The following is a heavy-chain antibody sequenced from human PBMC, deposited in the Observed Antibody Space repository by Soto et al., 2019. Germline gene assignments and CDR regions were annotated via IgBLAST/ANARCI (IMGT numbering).Heavy chain of an antibody. CDR1: GGSLSSGAYY. J-gene: IGHJ3*02. CDR3: ARDKSGYATFDI. V-gene: IGHV4-31*03. Sequence: QVQLQESGPGLVKPSQTLSLTCTVSGGSLSSGAYYWSWIRQHPGKGLEWIGYVYYSGSTYYNPSLKSRVTISVDTSNNQFSLKLSSMTAADTAVYYCARDKSGYATFDIWGQGTMVTVSS. D-gene: IGHD3-3*01. CDR2: VYYSGST.